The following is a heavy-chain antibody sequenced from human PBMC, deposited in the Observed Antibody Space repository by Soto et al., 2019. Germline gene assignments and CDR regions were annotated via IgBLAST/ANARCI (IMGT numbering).Heavy chain of an antibody. CDR3: ARSQYEILTGYYLGY. J-gene: IGHJ4*02. Sequence: SETLSLTCAVYGGSFSGYYWSWIRQPPGKGLEWIGEINHRGSTTYNPSLKSRVTMSADTSKNQFSLKLNSVTAADTAVYYCARSQYEILTGYYLGYWGQGTRVTVSS. CDR2: INHRGST. V-gene: IGHV4-34*01. CDR1: GGSFSGYY. D-gene: IGHD3-9*01.